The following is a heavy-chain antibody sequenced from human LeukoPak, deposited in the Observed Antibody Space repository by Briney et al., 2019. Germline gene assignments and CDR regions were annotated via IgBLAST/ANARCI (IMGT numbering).Heavy chain of an antibody. V-gene: IGHV4-30-2*01. CDR2: IYHSGST. CDR1: GGSISSGDYY. Sequence: SETLSLTCTVSGGSISSGDYYWSWIRQPPGKGLEWIGYIYHSGSTYYNPSLKSRVTISVDRSKNQFSLRLSSVTAADTAVYYCARGISGWFGELVAFDYWGQGTLVTVSS. J-gene: IGHJ4*02. CDR3: ARGISGWFGELVAFDY. D-gene: IGHD3-10*01.